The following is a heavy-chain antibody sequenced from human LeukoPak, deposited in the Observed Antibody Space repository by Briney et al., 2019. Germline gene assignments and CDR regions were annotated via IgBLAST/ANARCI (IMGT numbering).Heavy chain of an antibody. J-gene: IGHJ6*02. V-gene: IGHV3-48*01. Sequence: PGGSLRLSCAASGFTFSSYWMSWVRQAPGKGLEWVSYISSSSSTIYYADSVKGRFTISRDNAKNSLYLQMNSLRAEDTAVYYCARDPYYDILTGYYPYGMDVWGQGTTVTVSS. CDR3: ARDPYYDILTGYYPYGMDV. D-gene: IGHD3-9*01. CDR1: GFTFSSYW. CDR2: ISSSSSTI.